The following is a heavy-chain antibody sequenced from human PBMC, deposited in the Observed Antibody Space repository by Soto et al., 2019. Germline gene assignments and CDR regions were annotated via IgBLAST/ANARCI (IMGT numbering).Heavy chain of an antibody. J-gene: IGHJ5*01. CDR1: GYRFTDYW. V-gene: IGHV5-51*01. Sequence: RGESLKISCQVSGYRFTDYWIGWVRQIPGKGLEWMGIFYPDDSDSRYNPSFQGQVTFSADKSITTAYVQWSSLKASDSAMYYCARFGGPGLSHNWFDSWGQGTLVTVSS. D-gene: IGHD3-3*01. CDR2: FYPDDSDS. CDR3: ARFGGPGLSHNWFDS.